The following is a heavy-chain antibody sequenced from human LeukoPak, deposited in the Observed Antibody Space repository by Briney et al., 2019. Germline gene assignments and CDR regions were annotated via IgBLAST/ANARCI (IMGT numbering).Heavy chain of an antibody. CDR3: ARDHIFGEWSYYGMDV. V-gene: IGHV4-4*07. Sequence: KPSETLSLTCTVSGGSISSYYWSWIRQPAGKGLEWIGRIYTSGSTNYNPSLKSRVTMSVDTSKNQFSLKLSSVTAADTAVYYCARDHIFGEWSYYGMDVWGQGTTVTVSS. CDR1: GGSISSYY. D-gene: IGHD3-10*02. CDR2: IYTSGST. J-gene: IGHJ6*02.